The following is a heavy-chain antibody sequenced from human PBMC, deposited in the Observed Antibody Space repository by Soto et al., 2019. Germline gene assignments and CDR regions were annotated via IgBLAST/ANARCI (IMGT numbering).Heavy chain of an antibody. D-gene: IGHD2-2*01. CDR2: IWYDGSNK. V-gene: IGHV3-33*01. CDR1: GFTFSSYG. Sequence: GGSLRLSCAASGFTFSSYGMYWVRRAPGKGLEWVAVIWYDGSNKYYADSVKGRFTISRDNSKNTLYLQMNSLRAEDTVVYYCARGGSNLDYWGQGTLVTVSS. J-gene: IGHJ4*02. CDR3: ARGGSNLDY.